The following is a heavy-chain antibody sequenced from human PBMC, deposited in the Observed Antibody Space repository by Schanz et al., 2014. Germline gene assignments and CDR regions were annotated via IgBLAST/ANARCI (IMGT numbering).Heavy chain of an antibody. J-gene: IGHJ6*02. D-gene: IGHD1-1*01. CDR2: IRRTGGST. Sequence: EVRLVESGGGLVQPGGSLRLSCAASGFTFYNYAMTWVRQAPGKGLEWLSAIRRTGGSTYYADSVKGRFTISRDNSKNPLSLLVNTLTGAAAYQYSCAKAFRTTKYYGMDVWGQGTTVTVS. V-gene: IGHV3-23*04. CDR1: GFTFYNYA. CDR3: AKAFRTTKYYGMDV.